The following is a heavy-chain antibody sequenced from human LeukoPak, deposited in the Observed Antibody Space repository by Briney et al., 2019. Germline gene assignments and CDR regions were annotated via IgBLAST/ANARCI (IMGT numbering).Heavy chain of an antibody. V-gene: IGHV3-48*03. Sequence: GGSLRLSCAASGFTFRNYWMGWVRQAPGKGLQWVSYISSSGSTIYYADSVKGRFTISRDNAKNSLYLQMNSLRAEDTAVYYCAGRASGVAGYYYYGMDVWGQGTTVTVSS. J-gene: IGHJ6*02. CDR1: GFTFRNYW. CDR2: ISSSGSTI. D-gene: IGHD2-15*01. CDR3: AGRASGVAGYYYYGMDV.